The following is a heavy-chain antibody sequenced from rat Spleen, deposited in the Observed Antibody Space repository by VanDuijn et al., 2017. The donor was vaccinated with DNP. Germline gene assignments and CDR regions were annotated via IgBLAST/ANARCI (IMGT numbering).Heavy chain of an antibody. V-gene: IGHV5-25*01. Sequence: EVQLVETGGGLVQPGRSLKLSCAASGFTFSSFPMAWVRQAPTRGLEWVATISPSGGNTYYRESVKGRFTISRDHAKSTLYLQMDSLRSEDTATYFCARHGRVTTVATYWYFDFWGPGTMVTVSS. CDR2: ISPSGGNT. J-gene: IGHJ1*01. D-gene: IGHD1-3*01. CDR1: GFTFSSFP. CDR3: ARHGRVTTVATYWYFDF.